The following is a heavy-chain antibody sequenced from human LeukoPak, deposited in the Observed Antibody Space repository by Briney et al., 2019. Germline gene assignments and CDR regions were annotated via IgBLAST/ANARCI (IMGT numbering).Heavy chain of an antibody. CDR3: AREDPKRDYFGSGSYNY. CDR2: IYHSGST. CDR1: GYSISSGYY. V-gene: IGHV4-38-2*02. J-gene: IGHJ4*02. D-gene: IGHD3-10*01. Sequence: PSETLSLTCTVSGYSISSGYYWGWIRQPPGKGLEWIGSIYHSGSTYYNPSLKSRVTISVDTSKNQFSLKLSSVTAADTAVYYCAREDPKRDYFGSGSYNYWGQGTLVTVSS.